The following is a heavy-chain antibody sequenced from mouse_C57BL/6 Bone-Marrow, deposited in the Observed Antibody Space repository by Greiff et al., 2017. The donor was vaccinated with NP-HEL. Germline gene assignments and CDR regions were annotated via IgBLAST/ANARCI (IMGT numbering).Heavy chain of an antibody. CDR3: AVAQAWFAY. J-gene: IGHJ3*01. CDR1: GYSFTGYY. Sequence: VQLQQSGPELVKPGASVKISCTASGYSFTGYYMNWVKQSPEKSLEWIGEINPSTGGTTSNQKFKAKATLTVDNSSSTAYMQLKSLTSEDSAVYDCAVAQAWFAYWGQGTLVTVSA. V-gene: IGHV1-42*01. CDR2: INPSTGGT. D-gene: IGHD1-3*01.